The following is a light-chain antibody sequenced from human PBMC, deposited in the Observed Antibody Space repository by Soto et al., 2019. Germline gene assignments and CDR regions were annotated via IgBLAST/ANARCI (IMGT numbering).Light chain of an antibody. CDR2: AAS. J-gene: IGKJ4*01. CDR1: QSISSY. V-gene: IGKV1-39*01. Sequence: DIPMTQSPSSLSASVVDRVTITCRASQSISSYLNWYQQKPGKAPQLLIYAASSLQSGVPSRFSGSGSGTDFTRNISSLQPEDFATYYCQQSYSTPPLTFGGGTKVEIK. CDR3: QQSYSTPPLT.